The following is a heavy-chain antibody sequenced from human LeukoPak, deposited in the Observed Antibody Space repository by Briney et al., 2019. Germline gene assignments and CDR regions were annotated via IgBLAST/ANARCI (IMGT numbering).Heavy chain of an antibody. Sequence: ASVKVSCKASGYTFTGYYMHWVRQAPGRGLEWMGWINPNSGGTNYAQKFQGRVTMTRDTSISTAYMELSRLRSDDTAVYYCARERITMIVVVIPDDAFDIWGQGTMVTVSS. V-gene: IGHV1-2*02. CDR1: GYTFTGYY. J-gene: IGHJ3*02. D-gene: IGHD3-22*01. CDR3: ARERITMIVVVIPDDAFDI. CDR2: INPNSGGT.